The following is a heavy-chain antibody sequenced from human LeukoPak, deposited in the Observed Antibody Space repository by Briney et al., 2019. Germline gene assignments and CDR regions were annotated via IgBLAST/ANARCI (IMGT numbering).Heavy chain of an antibody. V-gene: IGHV3-30*02. J-gene: IGHJ3*02. D-gene: IGHD3-10*01. CDR2: IRHDGSSK. Sequence: GGSLRLSCAASGFTFSGYGMHWVRQAPGKGLEWVAFIRHDGSSKYYADSVKGRFTISRDNSKNTLYLQMNSLRAEGTAVYYCAKGLVRGSIGDAFDIWGQGTMVTVSS. CDR1: GFTFSGYG. CDR3: AKGLVRGSIGDAFDI.